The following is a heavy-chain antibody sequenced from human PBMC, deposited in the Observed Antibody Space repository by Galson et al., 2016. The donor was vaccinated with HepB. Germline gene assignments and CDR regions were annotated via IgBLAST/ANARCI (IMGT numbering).Heavy chain of an antibody. CDR1: GFSLHTTGVG. CDR2: ISWDDDA. V-gene: IGHV2-5*02. D-gene: IGHD3-10*01. J-gene: IGHJ4*02. CDR3: ARTMRGVLPFDF. Sequence: PALVKPTQTLTLTCTFSGFSLHTTGVGVGWIRQPPGKALEWLAHISWDDDAHSSPSLKTRLTITKDTSRNQVVLTMTNVGPVDSGTYFCARTMRGVLPFDFWGQGTLVTASS.